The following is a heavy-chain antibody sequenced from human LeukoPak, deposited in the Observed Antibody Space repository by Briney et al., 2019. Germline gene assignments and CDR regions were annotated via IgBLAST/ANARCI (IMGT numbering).Heavy chain of an antibody. V-gene: IGHV4-59*01. Sequence: PSETLSLTCTVSGGSISSYNWSWIRQSPGKGLEWIGYIHYSGSTNYNPSLKSRVTISVDTSKNQFSLKLSSVTAADTAVYYCARGLSYYDILTGYYIAYYFDYWGQGTLVTVSS. CDR2: IHYSGST. D-gene: IGHD3-9*01. J-gene: IGHJ4*02. CDR3: ARGLSYYDILTGYYIAYYFDY. CDR1: GGSISSYN.